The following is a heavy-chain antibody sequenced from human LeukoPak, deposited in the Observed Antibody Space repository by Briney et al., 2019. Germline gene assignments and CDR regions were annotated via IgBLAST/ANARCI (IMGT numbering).Heavy chain of an antibody. CDR2: IVVGSGNT. J-gene: IGHJ6*02. CDR1: GLTFTSSA. V-gene: IGHV1-58*01. Sequence: ASVKVSCKASGLTFTSSAVQWVRQARGQRLEWIGWIVVGSGNTNYAQKFQERVTITRDMSTSTAYMELSSLRSEDTAVYYCAASNIVVSGMDVWGQATTVTVSS. D-gene: IGHD2-2*01. CDR3: AASNIVVSGMDV.